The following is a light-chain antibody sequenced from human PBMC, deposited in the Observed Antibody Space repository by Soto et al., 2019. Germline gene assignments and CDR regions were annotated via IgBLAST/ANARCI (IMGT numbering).Light chain of an antibody. V-gene: IGKV3-15*01. Sequence: EIVMTQSPATLSVSPGERATLSCRASQSISNNLACYHQRPGQAPRLLIYVASTRATGIPARFSGSVSGTEVTLTIISLQSEDFAVYYCQQYNNWWTFGQGTRVEIK. J-gene: IGKJ1*01. CDR2: VAS. CDR1: QSISNN. CDR3: QQYNNWWT.